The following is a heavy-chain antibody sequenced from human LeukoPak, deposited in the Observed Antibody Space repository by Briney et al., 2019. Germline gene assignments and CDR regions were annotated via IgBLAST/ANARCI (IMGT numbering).Heavy chain of an antibody. V-gene: IGHV4-4*07. D-gene: IGHD5-18*01. Sequence: SETLSLTCTVSGGSISSYYWSWIRQPAGKGLEWIGRIYTSGSTNYNPSLKSRVTISVDTSKNQLSLKLSSVTAADTAVYYCARGYTYGYVGTYYYYMDVWGKGTTVTISS. CDR2: IYTSGST. CDR1: GGSISSYY. J-gene: IGHJ6*03. CDR3: ARGYTYGYVGTYYYYMDV.